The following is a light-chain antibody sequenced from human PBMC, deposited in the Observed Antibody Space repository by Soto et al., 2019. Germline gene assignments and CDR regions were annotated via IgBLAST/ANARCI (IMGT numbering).Light chain of an antibody. CDR3: SSYTTSSTHWV. V-gene: IGLV2-14*01. Sequence: QSVLTQPASVSGSPGQSITISCTGTSSDVGGYNYVSWYQQHPGKAPKFMIYEVSNRSSGVSNRFSGSKSGNTASLTISGLQAEDEADYYCSSYTTSSTHWVFGGGTKLTVL. CDR2: EVS. J-gene: IGLJ3*02. CDR1: SSDVGGYNY.